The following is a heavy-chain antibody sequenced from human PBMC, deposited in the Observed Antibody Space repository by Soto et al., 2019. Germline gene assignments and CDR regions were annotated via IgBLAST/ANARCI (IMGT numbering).Heavy chain of an antibody. J-gene: IGHJ5*02. CDR1: GFAVRRAW. CDR3: TTEKVPWFDP. CDR2: IKSKTDGGTT. Sequence: ADCGFAVRRAWVGLVGRAPGKGLEWVGRIKSKTDGGTTDYAAPVKGRFTISRDDSKNTLYLQMNSLKTEDTAVYYCTTEKVPWFDPWGQPTLVTLSS. V-gene: IGHV3-15*01. D-gene: IGHD1-1*01.